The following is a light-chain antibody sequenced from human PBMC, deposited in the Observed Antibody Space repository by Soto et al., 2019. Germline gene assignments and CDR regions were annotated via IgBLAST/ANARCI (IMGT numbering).Light chain of an antibody. CDR1: SSNIGAGYD. J-gene: IGLJ1*01. Sequence: QSALTQPPSVSGAPGQRVTISCTGSSSNIGAGYDVHWYQQLPGTAPKLPIYGNSNRPSGVPDRFSGSKSGTSASLAITGLQAEDEADYYCQSYDSSLSGSGVFGTGTKVTVL. V-gene: IGLV1-40*01. CDR2: GNS. CDR3: QSYDSSLSGSGV.